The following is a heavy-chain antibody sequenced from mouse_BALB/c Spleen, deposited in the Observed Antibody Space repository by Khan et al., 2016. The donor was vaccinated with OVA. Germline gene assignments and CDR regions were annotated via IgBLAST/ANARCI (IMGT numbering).Heavy chain of an antibody. CDR3: ARNYYGSTDYYAMDY. Sequence: VQLQQSGPELMKPGASVKISCKASGYSFTSYYMHWVKQSHGKSLEWIGYIDPFNGGTSYNQKFKGKATLTVDKSSSTAYMHLSRLTSADSAVYYGARNYYGSTDYYAMDYWGQGTSVTVSS. V-gene: IGHV1S135*01. J-gene: IGHJ4*01. D-gene: IGHD1-1*01. CDR1: GYSFTSYY. CDR2: IDPFNGGT.